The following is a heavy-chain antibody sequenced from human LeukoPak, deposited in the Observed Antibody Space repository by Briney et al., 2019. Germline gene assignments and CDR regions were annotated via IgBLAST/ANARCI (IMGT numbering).Heavy chain of an antibody. Sequence: ASVKVSCKSSGYTLDRFGISWVRQAPGLGLEWLGWINPYNGKTIFGDKFQGRVTMTTDTSPSTVYMALTSLRADDTAVYFFARDTPQHLKRFDYWGQGTLVTVSA. CDR2: INPYNGKT. CDR1: GYTLDRFG. D-gene: IGHD6-13*01. CDR3: ARDTPQHLKRFDY. V-gene: IGHV1-18*01. J-gene: IGHJ4*02.